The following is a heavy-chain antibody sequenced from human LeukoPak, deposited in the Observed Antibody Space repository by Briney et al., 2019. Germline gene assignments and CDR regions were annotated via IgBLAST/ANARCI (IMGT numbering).Heavy chain of an antibody. CDR2: MKPDGSEE. CDR1: GFTFISYY. Sequence: GGSLRLSCAASGFTFISYYMSWVRQAPGKGLEWVANMKPDGSEEYYVDSVKGRFTISRDNAKNSLYLQMNSLRAEDSAVYYCARKSVEASYFDSWGQGTLVTVSS. D-gene: IGHD1-26*01. CDR3: ARKSVEASYFDS. V-gene: IGHV3-7*01. J-gene: IGHJ4*02.